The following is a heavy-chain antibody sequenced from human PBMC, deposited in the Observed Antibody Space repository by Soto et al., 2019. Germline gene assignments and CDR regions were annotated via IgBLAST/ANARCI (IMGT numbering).Heavy chain of an antibody. J-gene: IGHJ5*02. CDR2: ISGSGGST. D-gene: IGHD2-2*01. V-gene: IGHV3-23*01. Sequence: PGGSLRLSCAASGFTFSSYAMSWVRQAPGKGLEWVSAISGSGGSTYYADSVKGRFTISRDNSKNTLYLQMNSLRAEDTAVYYCAKVTRLGVPAAPAMPAWFDPWGQGTLVTVSS. CDR1: GFTFSSYA. CDR3: AKVTRLGVPAAPAMPAWFDP.